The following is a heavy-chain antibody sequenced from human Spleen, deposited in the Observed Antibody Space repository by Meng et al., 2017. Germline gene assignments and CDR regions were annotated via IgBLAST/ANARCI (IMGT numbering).Heavy chain of an antibody. Sequence: QVQLLQSGADVKKPGASVKVSCKASGYTFTGYYVRWVRQAPGQGLEWMGRNNPKTGATTYAQKFQGRVTMTRDTSISTAYMELSGLESDDTAVYYCARDPPFDYWGQGTLVTVSS. J-gene: IGHJ4*02. CDR1: GYTFTGYY. CDR2: NNPKTGAT. CDR3: ARDPPFDY. V-gene: IGHV1-2*06.